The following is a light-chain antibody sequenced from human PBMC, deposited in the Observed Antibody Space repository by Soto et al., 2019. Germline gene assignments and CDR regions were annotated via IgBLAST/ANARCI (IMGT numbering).Light chain of an antibody. Sequence: QSALTQPPSASGSPGQSVTISCTGTSSDVGGYNYVSWYQQHPGKAPKLMIYEVSKRPSGVPDRFSGSKSGPSAFLAITGLQAEDEADYYCQSYDNSLSGSGVFGTGTKVTVL. J-gene: IGLJ1*01. CDR3: QSYDNSLSGSGV. CDR2: EVS. V-gene: IGLV2-8*01. CDR1: SSDVGGYNY.